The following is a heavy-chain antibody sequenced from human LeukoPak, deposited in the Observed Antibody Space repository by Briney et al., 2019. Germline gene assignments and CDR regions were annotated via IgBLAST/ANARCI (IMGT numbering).Heavy chain of an antibody. CDR1: GGSISSYY. V-gene: IGHV4-59*08. D-gene: IGHD2-15*01. J-gene: IGHJ3*02. Sequence: SDTLSLACTVSGGSISSYYWSWIRQPPGKGLEWIGYIYYSGSTNYNPSLKSRVTISVDTSKNQFSLKLSSVTAADTAVYYCARQSSRQHDAFDIWGQGTMVTVSS. CDR2: IYYSGST. CDR3: ARQSSRQHDAFDI.